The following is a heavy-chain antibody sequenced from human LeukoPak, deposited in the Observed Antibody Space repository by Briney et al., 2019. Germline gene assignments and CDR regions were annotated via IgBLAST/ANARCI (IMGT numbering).Heavy chain of an antibody. CDR1: GGSMSSYY. CDR2: IYYSGST. V-gene: IGHV4-59*01. Sequence: SETLSLTCTVSGGSMSSYYWSWIRQPPGKGLEWIGYIYYSGSTNYNPSLKSRVTISVDTSKNQFSLKLSSVTAADTAVYYCARAPDWYRAFDIWGQGTMVTVSS. CDR3: ARAPDWYRAFDI. J-gene: IGHJ3*02. D-gene: IGHD3-9*01.